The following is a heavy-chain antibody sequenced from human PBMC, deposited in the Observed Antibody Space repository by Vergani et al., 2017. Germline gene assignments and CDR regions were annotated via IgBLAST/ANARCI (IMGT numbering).Heavy chain of an antibody. V-gene: IGHV3-30*02. D-gene: IGHD6-19*01. CDR1: GFTLSNYD. Sequence: QVQLVESGGGVVQRGGSLRLSCATSGFTLSNYDMQWLPQGPGKGLEFVAFLQFDGSNQYYADAVKGRFTLSRDFYKNTLYLQMNSLRTADTATYYCAEHFSGWVIDYWGQGTQVIVSS. CDR3: AEHFSGWVIDY. CDR2: LQFDGSNQ. J-gene: IGHJ4*02.